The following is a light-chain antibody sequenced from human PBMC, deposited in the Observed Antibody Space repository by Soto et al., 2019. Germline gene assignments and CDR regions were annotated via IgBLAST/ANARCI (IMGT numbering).Light chain of an antibody. CDR1: QSASGSY. V-gene: IGKV3-20*01. J-gene: IGKJ1*01. CDR2: GAS. Sequence: EIVLTQSPGTLSLSPGERATLSCRASQSASGSYLAWYQQKPGQAPRLLIYGASSTATGTPARCSGSGFGTDFTLSISSLDPDDFAVYYCQQYDSSPRSWTFGQGTKVEI. CDR3: QQYDSSPRSWT.